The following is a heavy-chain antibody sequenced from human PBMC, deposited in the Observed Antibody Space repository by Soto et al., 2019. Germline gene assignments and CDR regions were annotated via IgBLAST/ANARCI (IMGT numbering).Heavy chain of an antibody. Sequence: GGSLRLSWAASAFTFGSYAVHWIRQDAGEGLVYVTTTSTDGGSTQHADYVKVRFTTYRDNTKDTQYLQSSSLRATDASFYSCFNSDCCLDTSCYYGMDYWGQGPMVTVSS. V-gene: IGHV3-64D*06. CDR1: AFTFGSYA. D-gene: IGHD5-18*01. J-gene: IGHJ6*02. CDR3: FNSDCCLDTSCYYGMDY. CDR2: TSTDGGST.